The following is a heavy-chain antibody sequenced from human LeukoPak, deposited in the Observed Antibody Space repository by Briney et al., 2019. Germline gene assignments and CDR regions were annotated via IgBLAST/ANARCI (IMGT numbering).Heavy chain of an antibody. J-gene: IGHJ4*02. CDR1: GFTFSNAW. V-gene: IGHV3-15*01. CDR3: TAGSCSGGSSSSLFY. D-gene: IGHD2-15*01. CDR2: IKRKTDGGTA. Sequence: GGSLRLSCAASGFTFSNAWMSSVRQAPGKGLEWVGRIKRKTDGGTAEYAAPVKGRFTISRDDSRDTLYLQTNSLETEDTGVYFCTAGSCSGGSSSSLFYWGQGTLVTVSS.